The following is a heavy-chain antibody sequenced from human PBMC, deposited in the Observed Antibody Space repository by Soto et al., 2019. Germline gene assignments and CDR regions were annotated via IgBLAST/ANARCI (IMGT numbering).Heavy chain of an antibody. CDR3: ARDIDHRDYYYGLDV. CDR2: ISNSGNTI. Sequence: PGRSLRLSCVASGFVFKNYEMNWVRQAPGKGLEWISYISNSGNTIYVADSMRGRFTISRDNAKNSLFLQMNSLRADDTAVYYCARDIDHRDYYYGLDVWGQGTTVTVSS. D-gene: IGHD1-26*01. V-gene: IGHV3-48*03. J-gene: IGHJ6*02. CDR1: GFVFKNYE.